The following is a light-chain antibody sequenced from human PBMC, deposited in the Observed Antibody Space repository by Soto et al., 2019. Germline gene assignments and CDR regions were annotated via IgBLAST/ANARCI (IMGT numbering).Light chain of an antibody. CDR2: GAS. J-gene: IGKJ5*01. V-gene: IGKV3-20*01. CDR1: QSVYNNY. CDR3: QQYGSSSIT. Sequence: EIVLTQSPGTVSLSPGERATLSCRASQSVYNNYIAWYQQSPGQAPRVLIYGASSRATGIPDRFSGSGSGTDFTLTISRLEPEDFAVYYCQQYGSSSITFGQGTRLEI.